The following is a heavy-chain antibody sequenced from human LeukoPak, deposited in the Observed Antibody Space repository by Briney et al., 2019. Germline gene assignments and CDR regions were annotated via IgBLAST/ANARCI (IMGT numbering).Heavy chain of an antibody. CDR1: GFTVSNMY. J-gene: IGHJ5*02. CDR2: IYGDGRT. D-gene: IGHD3-9*01. V-gene: IGHV3-53*01. Sequence: GGSLRLSCAASGFTVSNMYMTWVRQAPGKGLEWVSLIYGDGRTSYADSVKGRCTISRDSSKNTLYLQMNSLRAEDTAVYYCAKDPRLRYFDWLSPSFDPWGQGTLVTVSS. CDR3: AKDPRLRYFDWLSPSFDP.